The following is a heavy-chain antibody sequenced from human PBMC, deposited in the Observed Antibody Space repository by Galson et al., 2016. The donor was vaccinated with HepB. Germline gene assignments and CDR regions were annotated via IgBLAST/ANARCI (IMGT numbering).Heavy chain of an antibody. Sequence: CAISGDSVSSNSAAWNWIRQSPSRGLEWLGRTYYRSKWYNDYAESVKSRITTNPDTSKNQFSLQLHSVTPDDTAFYYCAGEGASGYALDYWGQGTLVTVAS. CDR1: GDSVSSNSAA. J-gene: IGHJ4*02. CDR3: AGEGASGYALDY. V-gene: IGHV6-1*01. D-gene: IGHD6-25*01. CDR2: TYYRSKWYN.